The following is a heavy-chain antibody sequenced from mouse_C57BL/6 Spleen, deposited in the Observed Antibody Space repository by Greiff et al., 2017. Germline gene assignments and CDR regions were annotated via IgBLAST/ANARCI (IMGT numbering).Heavy chain of an antibody. J-gene: IGHJ4*01. CDR3: ARWGDGAMDY. D-gene: IGHD3-3*01. V-gene: IGHV5-17*01. CDR2: ISSGSSTI. Sequence: EVQLVESGGGLVKPGGSLKLSCAASGFTFSDYGMHWVRQAPEQGLEWVAYISSGSSTIYYADTVKGRFTISRDNAKNTLFLQMTSLMSEDTAMYYCARWGDGAMDYWGQGTSVTVSS. CDR1: GFTFSDYG.